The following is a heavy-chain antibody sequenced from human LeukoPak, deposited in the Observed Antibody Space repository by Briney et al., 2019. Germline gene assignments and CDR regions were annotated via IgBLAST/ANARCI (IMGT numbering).Heavy chain of an antibody. V-gene: IGHV3-11*04. Sequence: LSLTCAVYGGSFSDYYMSWIRQAPGKGLEWVSYISSSGSTIYYADSVKGRFTISRDNSKNSLYLQMNSLRAEDTAVYYCARVGYYGSGTYYVDTYYYYMDVWGKGTTVTVSS. CDR1: GGSFSDYY. CDR3: ARVGYYGSGTYYVDTYYYYMDV. J-gene: IGHJ6*03. CDR2: ISSSGSTI. D-gene: IGHD3-10*01.